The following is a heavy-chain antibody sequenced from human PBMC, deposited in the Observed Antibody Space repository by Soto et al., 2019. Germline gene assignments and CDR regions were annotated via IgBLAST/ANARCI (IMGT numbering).Heavy chain of an antibody. D-gene: IGHD3-22*01. CDR3: ARDWYYSDSSGYCFRDY. J-gene: IGHJ4*02. V-gene: IGHV1-18*04. CDR2: ISAYNGNT. CDR1: GYTFTSYG. Sequence: QMQLVQSGAEVKKPGASVKVSCKASGYTFTSYGINWVRQAPGQGLEWMGWISAYNGNTNYAQKLQGRVTMTTDNSTSTAYRQRRSLRSEDTAVYYWARDWYYSDSSGYCFRDYWGQGTLVTVSS.